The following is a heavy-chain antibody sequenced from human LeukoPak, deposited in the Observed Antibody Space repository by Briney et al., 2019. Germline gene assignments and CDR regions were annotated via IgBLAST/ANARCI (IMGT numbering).Heavy chain of an antibody. CDR3: AKSRSGSANWALRIFDN. CDR1: GFSFGSEA. Sequence: GGSLRLSCVVSGFSFGSEAMSWVRQAPGRGLEWVSSISPGGGTTYYADSVKGRFTISRDNSENTLYVEMNSLRAEDTAIYYCAKSRSGSANWALRIFDNWGQGTLVSVSS. CDR2: ISPGGGTT. V-gene: IGHV3-23*01. J-gene: IGHJ4*02. D-gene: IGHD3-10*01.